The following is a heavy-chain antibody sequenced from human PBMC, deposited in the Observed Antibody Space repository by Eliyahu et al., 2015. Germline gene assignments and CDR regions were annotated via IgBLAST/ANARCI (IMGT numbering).Heavy chain of an antibody. CDR1: GFTFSRYS. J-gene: IGHJ4*02. CDR2: ISSXGDYK. V-gene: IGHV3-23*01. D-gene: IGHD3-9*01. Sequence: ELQLMESGGGLVQPGGSLRLSCAASGFTFSRYSMTWVRQAPGKGLEWVSAISSXGDYKXYADSVKGRLTISRDNSKNTLYLQMSSLRAEDTAIYYCAKDLTDDIVTGTDACWGQGTLVVVSS. CDR3: AKDLTDDIVTGTDAC.